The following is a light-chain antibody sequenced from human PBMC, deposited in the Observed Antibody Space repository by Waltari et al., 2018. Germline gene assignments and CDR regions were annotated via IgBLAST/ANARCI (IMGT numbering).Light chain of an antibody. CDR2: IAS. CDR3: QHLYSYPFT. Sequence: IQLTQSPSSLSASVGDRVTITCRAIQGISPYLAWYQQKPGKAPQLLIYIASALQSGVPSRFSGSVSATDFTLTISSLQAEDFATYYCQHLYSYPFTFGLGTKLEI. J-gene: IGKJ2*01. V-gene: IGKV1-9*01. CDR1: QGISPY.